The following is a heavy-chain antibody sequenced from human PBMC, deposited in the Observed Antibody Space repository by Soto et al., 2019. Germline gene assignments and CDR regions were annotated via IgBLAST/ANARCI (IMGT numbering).Heavy chain of an antibody. CDR2: IYYSGST. CDR3: ARHRRKYYDLGPAYFDY. V-gene: IGHV4-39*01. Sequence: PSETLSLTCTVSSGSISSSSYYLGWIRQPPGKGLEWIGSIYYSGSTYYNPSLKSRVTISVDTSKNQFSLKLSSVTAADTAVYYCARHRRKYYDLGPAYFDYWGQGTLVTVSS. CDR1: SGSISSSSYY. D-gene: IGHD3-3*01. J-gene: IGHJ4*02.